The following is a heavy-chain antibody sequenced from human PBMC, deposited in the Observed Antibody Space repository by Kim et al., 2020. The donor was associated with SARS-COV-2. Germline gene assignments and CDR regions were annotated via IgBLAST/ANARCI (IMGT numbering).Heavy chain of an antibody. J-gene: IGHJ6*02. CDR1: GGSISSYY. Sequence: SETLSLTCTVSGGSISSYYWSWIRQPPGKGLEWIGYIYYSGSTNYNPSLKSRVTISVDTSKNQFSLKLSSVTAADTAVYYCARVKETHGGEDVWGQGTTVTISS. CDR2: IYYSGST. D-gene: IGHD4-17*01. V-gene: IGHV4-59*13. CDR3: ARVKETHGGEDV.